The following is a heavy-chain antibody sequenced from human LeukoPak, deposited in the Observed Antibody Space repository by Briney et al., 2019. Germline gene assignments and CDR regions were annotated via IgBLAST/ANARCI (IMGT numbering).Heavy chain of an antibody. Sequence: ASVKVSCKASGYTFTCYYMHWVRQAPGQGLEWMGWINPNSGDTNYAQKFQGRVTMTRDTSISTAYMELSRLKSDDTAVYYCARGRLGSYYNGEDYWGQGTLVTVSS. V-gene: IGHV1-2*02. CDR1: GYTFTCYY. CDR3: ARGRLGSYYNGEDY. D-gene: IGHD3-10*01. CDR2: INPNSGDT. J-gene: IGHJ4*02.